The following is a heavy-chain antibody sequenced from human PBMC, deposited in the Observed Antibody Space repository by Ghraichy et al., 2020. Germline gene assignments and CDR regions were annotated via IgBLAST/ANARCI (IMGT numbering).Heavy chain of an antibody. CDR2: INHSGST. CDR1: GGSFSGYY. D-gene: IGHD6-13*01. J-gene: IGHJ4*02. CDR3: ASGVRVSSSWYYFDY. Sequence: SETLSLTCAVYGGSFSGYYWSWIRQPPGKGLEWIGEINHSGSTNYNPSLKSRVTISVDTSKNQFSLKLSSVTAADTAVYYCASGVRVSSSWYYFDYWGQGTLVTVSS. V-gene: IGHV4-34*01.